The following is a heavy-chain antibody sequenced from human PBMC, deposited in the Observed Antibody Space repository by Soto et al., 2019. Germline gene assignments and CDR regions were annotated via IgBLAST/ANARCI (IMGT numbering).Heavy chain of an antibody. D-gene: IGHD1-26*01. J-gene: IGHJ4*02. V-gene: IGHV3-30*18. Sequence: QVQLVESGGSVVQPGRSLRLSCAASGFTFSSYGMHWVRQAPGKGLEWVAVISYDGSNKYYADSVKGRFTISRDNSKNTLYLQMNSLRAEDTAVYYCAKDAGRGSPGDYWGQGTLVTVSS. CDR2: ISYDGSNK. CDR1: GFTFSSYG. CDR3: AKDAGRGSPGDY.